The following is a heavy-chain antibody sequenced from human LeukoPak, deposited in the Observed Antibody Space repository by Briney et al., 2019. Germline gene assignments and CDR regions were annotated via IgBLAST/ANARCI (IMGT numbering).Heavy chain of an antibody. CDR3: ARDSAVAGSKNWFDP. V-gene: IGHV1-2*02. J-gene: IGHJ5*02. D-gene: IGHD6-19*01. CDR2: INPNSGGT. CDR1: GYTFSNYG. Sequence: ASVKVSCKASGYTFSNYGITWVRQAPGQGLEWMGWINPNSGGTNYAQKFQGRVTMTRDTSISTAYMEVSRLRSDDTAFYYCARDSAVAGSKNWFDPWGQGTLVTVSS.